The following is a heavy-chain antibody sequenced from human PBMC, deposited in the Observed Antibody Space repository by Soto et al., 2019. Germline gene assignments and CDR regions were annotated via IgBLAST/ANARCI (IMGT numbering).Heavy chain of an antibody. CDR2: ISAYNGNT. V-gene: IGHV1-18*01. J-gene: IGHJ4*02. Sequence: GASVKVSCKASGYTFTSYGISWVRQAPGQGLEWMGWISAYNGNTNYAQKLQGRVTMTTDTSTSTAYMELRSLRSDDTAVYYCARVSGITMIVVDPPDYWGQGTLVNVSS. CDR3: ARVSGITMIVVDPPDY. D-gene: IGHD3-22*01. CDR1: GYTFTSYG.